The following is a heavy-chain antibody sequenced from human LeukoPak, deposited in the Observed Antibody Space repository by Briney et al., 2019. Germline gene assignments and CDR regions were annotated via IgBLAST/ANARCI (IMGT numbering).Heavy chain of an antibody. Sequence: PSETLSLTCTVSGGSISSYYWSWIRQPPGRGLEWIGYIYYSGSTNYNPSLKSRVTISVDTSKNQFSLKLSSVTAADTAVYYCARGLVFGVVITGVDYWGQGTLVTVSS. J-gene: IGHJ4*02. CDR3: ARGLVFGVVITGVDY. V-gene: IGHV4-59*08. CDR1: GGSISSYY. D-gene: IGHD3-3*01. CDR2: IYYSGST.